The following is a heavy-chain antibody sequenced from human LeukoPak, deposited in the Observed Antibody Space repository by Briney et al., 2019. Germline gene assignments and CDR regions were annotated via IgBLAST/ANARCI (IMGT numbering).Heavy chain of an antibody. Sequence: ASVKVSCKASGYTFTSYGISWVRQSPGQGLEWMGWINTYNGKTNYTQKLQGRVTMTTDTSTSTAYMELRSLKSDDTALYYCARGPIAAAGDSWGQGTPVTVSS. CDR1: GYTFTSYG. J-gene: IGHJ4*02. CDR2: INTYNGKT. D-gene: IGHD6-13*01. CDR3: ARGPIAAAGDS. V-gene: IGHV1-18*01.